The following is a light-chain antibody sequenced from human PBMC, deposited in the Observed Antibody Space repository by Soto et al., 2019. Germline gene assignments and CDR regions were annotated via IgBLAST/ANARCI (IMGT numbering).Light chain of an antibody. J-gene: IGKJ4*02. CDR1: QDIGNS. CDR2: SVS. V-gene: IGKV1-16*01. Sequence: DIQMAQSPSSLSASVGDTVTLTCPASQDIGNSLAWLQQKPGRAPKSLFSSVSSLQSGVPSRSSGSSYGAGFTLTISNLQPEDCATYYCQQYKTYPLTFGGGTKVEIK. CDR3: QQYKTYPLT.